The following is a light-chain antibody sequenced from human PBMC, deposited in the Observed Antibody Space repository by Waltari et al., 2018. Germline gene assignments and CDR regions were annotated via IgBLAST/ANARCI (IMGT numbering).Light chain of an antibody. V-gene: IGKV4-1*01. CDR1: ESVLYSRNNKDH. Sequence: IVMTQSTESLAVSLGERATINCKSSESVLYSRNNKDHLAWYQQKPGQRPKLLIYWASTRESGVPDRFSGSGSETEFTLTINSLQAEDVAVYYCQQYYNTPLTFGGGTKVEIK. J-gene: IGKJ4*01. CDR2: WAS. CDR3: QQYYNTPLT.